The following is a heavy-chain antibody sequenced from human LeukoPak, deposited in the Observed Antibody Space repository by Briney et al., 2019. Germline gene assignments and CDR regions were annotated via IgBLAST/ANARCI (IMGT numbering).Heavy chain of an antibody. CDR2: IYSSGTT. D-gene: IGHD1-26*01. CDR3: ARDSYAGGTKFDY. CDR1: GGSMTNCY. J-gene: IGHJ4*02. V-gene: IGHV4-4*07. Sequence: PETLSLTCTVSGGSMTNCYWSWIRQPAGKGLEWIGRIYSSGTTDYNASLKSRVTMSIDTSKNQFSLNLRSVTAADTAVYYCARDSYAGGTKFDYWGQGNLVTVSS.